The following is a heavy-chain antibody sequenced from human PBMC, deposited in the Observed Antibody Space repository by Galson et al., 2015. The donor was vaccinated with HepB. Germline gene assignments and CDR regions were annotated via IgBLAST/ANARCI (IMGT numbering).Heavy chain of an antibody. CDR3: ARYYDSLGYGMDV. CDR1: GFTFSSYW. J-gene: IGHJ6*02. D-gene: IGHD3-22*01. V-gene: IGHV3-7*01. Sequence: SLRLSCAASGFTFSSYWMNWVRQAPGKGLEWVANIKQDGSEKYYVDSVKGRFTISRDNAKNSLYLQMSSLRAEDTAVYYCARYYDSLGYGMDVWGQGTTVTVSS. CDR2: IKQDGSEK.